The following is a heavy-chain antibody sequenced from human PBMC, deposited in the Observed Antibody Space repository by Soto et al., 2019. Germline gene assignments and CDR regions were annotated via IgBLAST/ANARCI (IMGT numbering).Heavy chain of an antibody. CDR2: IYPGDSDS. D-gene: IGHD3-10*01. V-gene: IGHV5-51*01. CDR3: ARHLSYGSGGYPHY. J-gene: IGHJ4*02. CDR1: GYSFTNYW. Sequence: ESLKISCKCSGYSFTNYWIGWVRQMPGKGLEWMGIIYPGDSDSRYSPSFQGQVTISADKSINTAYLQWNSLKASDTAMYYCARHLSYGSGGYPHYWGQGTLVTVSS.